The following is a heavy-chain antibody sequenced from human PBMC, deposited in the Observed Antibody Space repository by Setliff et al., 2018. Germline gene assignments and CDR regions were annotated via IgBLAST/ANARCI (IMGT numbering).Heavy chain of an antibody. J-gene: IGHJ4*02. CDR2: MNPNSGNT. CDR1: GYTLTELS. V-gene: IGHV1-8*01. Sequence: ASVKVSCKVSGYTLTELSMHWVRQAPGQGLEWMGWMNPNSGNTGYAQKFQGRVTMTRNTSISTAYMELSSLRSEDTAVYYCARRVGSVGIQLPDYWGQGTLVTVSS. D-gene: IGHD5-18*01. CDR3: ARRVGSVGIQLPDY.